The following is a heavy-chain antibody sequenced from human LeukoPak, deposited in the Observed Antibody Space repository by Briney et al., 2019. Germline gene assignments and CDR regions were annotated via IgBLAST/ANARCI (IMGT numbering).Heavy chain of an antibody. CDR3: AREYYYDSSGYTSYYFDY. CDR1: GGTFSSYA. V-gene: IGHV1-69*05. Sequence: SVKVSCKASGGTFSSYAISWVRQAPGQGLEWMGGIIPIFGTANYAQKFQGRVTITTEESTSTAYMELSSLRSEDTAVYYCAREYYYDSSGYTSYYFDYWGQGTLVTVSS. CDR2: IIPIFGTA. D-gene: IGHD3-22*01. J-gene: IGHJ4*02.